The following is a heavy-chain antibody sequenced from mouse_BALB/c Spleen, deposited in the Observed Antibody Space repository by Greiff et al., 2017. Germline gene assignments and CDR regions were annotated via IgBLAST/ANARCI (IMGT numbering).Heavy chain of an antibody. D-gene: IGHD1-1*01. Sequence: EVKLQESGGGLVQPGGSRKLSCAASGFTFSSFGMHWVRQAPEKGLEWVAYISSGSSTIYYADTVKGRFTISRDNPKNTLFLQMTSLRSEDTAMYYCARGGVVPFDYWGQGTTLTVSS. CDR3: ARGGVVPFDY. CDR2: ISSGSSTI. V-gene: IGHV5-17*02. CDR1: GFTFSSFG. J-gene: IGHJ2*01.